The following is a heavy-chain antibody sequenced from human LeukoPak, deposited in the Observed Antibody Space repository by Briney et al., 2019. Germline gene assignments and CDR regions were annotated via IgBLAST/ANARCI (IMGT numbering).Heavy chain of an antibody. CDR1: GGSIKVYF. CDR2: NSYSGIT. J-gene: IGHJ3*02. CDR3: ATSGYGYQQGAFDI. Sequence: PSETLSLTCSVSGGSIKVYFWSWIRQPPGKGLECFGYNSYSGITNYKSSLKSRVTISVDTSKNQFSLRVSSVTAADTAVYYCATSGYGYQQGAFDIWGQGTMVTVSS. V-gene: IGHV4-59*01. D-gene: IGHD3-16*02.